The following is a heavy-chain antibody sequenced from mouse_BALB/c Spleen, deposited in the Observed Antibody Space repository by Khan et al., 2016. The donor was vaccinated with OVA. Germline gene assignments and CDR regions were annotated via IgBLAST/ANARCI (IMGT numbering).Heavy chain of an antibody. CDR2: IYPGGYFT. J-gene: IGHJ1*01. CDR3: ARWATWYFDV. Sequence: QVQLQPSGGEVARPGTSMKISCKASGYTLPHYWLGWVRQRPGHGLEWIGDIYPGGYFTNYNEQFKGKATLPVATSTSTANMQRSSLTSEDSAVYFCARWATWYFDVWGAGTTVTVSS. CDR1: GYTLPHYW. D-gene: IGHD3-1*01. V-gene: IGHV1-63*02.